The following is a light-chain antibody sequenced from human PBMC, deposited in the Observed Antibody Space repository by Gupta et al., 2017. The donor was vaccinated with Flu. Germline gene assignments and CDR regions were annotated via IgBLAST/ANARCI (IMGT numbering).Light chain of an antibody. CDR2: AAS. CDR1: QSISSY. CDR3: LQTSSSSPKP. Sequence: SSLSASVGDRVIITCRASQSISSYLHWYQQKPGKAPKLLIYAASSLQSGVPSRFSGSGSGTDFTLTISSLQPEDFATYFCLQTSSSSPKPFGGGTRVEIK. V-gene: IGKV1-39*01. J-gene: IGKJ4*01.